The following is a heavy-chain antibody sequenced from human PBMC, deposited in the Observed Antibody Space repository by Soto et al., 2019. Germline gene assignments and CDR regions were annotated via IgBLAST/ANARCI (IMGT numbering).Heavy chain of an antibody. CDR3: ARDLVEAARPTWGMDV. J-gene: IGHJ6*02. CDR1: GGTFSSYA. V-gene: IGHV1-69*13. CDR2: IIPIFGTA. D-gene: IGHD6-6*01. Sequence: SVKVSCKASGGTFSSYAISWVRQAPGQGLEWMGGIIPIFGTANYAQKFQGRVTITADESTSTAYMELSSLRSEDTAVYYCARDLVEAARPTWGMDVWGQGTTVTVSS.